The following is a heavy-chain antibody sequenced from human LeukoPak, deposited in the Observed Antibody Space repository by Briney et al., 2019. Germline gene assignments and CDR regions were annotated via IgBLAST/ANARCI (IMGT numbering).Heavy chain of an antibody. CDR3: ARPRSQWVHFDY. V-gene: IGHV1-69*13. Sequence: ASVKVSCKATGATFSSYAISWVRQAPGQRLEWMGGIIPIFGTANYAQKFPGRVTITADESTSTAYMELSSLRSEDTAVYYCARPRSQWVHFDYWGQGTLVTVSS. CDR2: IIPIFGTA. CDR1: GATFSSYA. J-gene: IGHJ4*02. D-gene: IGHD2-8*01.